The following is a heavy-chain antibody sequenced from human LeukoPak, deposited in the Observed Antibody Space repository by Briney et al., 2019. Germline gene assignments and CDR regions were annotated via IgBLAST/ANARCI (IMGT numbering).Heavy chain of an antibody. Sequence: SETLSLTCTVSGGSISSYYWSWIRQPPGKGLEWIGYIYYSGSTNYNPSLKSRVTISVDTSKNQFSLKLSSVTAADTAVYYCARSSFDYYDSSGSQNFDYWGQGTLVTVSS. CDR3: ARSSFDYYDSSGSQNFDY. J-gene: IGHJ4*02. V-gene: IGHV4-59*01. CDR2: IYYSGST. D-gene: IGHD3-22*01. CDR1: GGSISSYY.